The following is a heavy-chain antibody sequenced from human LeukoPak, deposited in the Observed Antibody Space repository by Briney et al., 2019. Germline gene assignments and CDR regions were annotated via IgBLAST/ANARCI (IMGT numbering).Heavy chain of an antibody. J-gene: IGHJ6*03. CDR2: ISGSGGST. CDR1: GFTFSSYA. D-gene: IGHD3-3*01. V-gene: IGHV3-23*01. Sequence: PGGSLRLSCAASGFTFSSYALSLVRQAPGKGLEWVSAISGSGGSTYYADSVKGRFTISRDNSKNTLYLQMNSLRAEDTSVYYCAKDLPLRFWEWSLYYYYYMDVWGKGTTVTVSS. CDR3: AKDLPLRFWEWSLYYYYYMDV.